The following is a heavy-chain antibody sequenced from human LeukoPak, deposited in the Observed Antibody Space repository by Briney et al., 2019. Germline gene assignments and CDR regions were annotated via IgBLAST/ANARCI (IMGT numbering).Heavy chain of an antibody. CDR1: GFTFSSYA. V-gene: IGHV3-23*01. Sequence: GGSLRLSCAASGFTFSSYAMSWVRQAPGKGLEWVSTISGSGVTTDYADSVKGRFTISRDNSKNTLYLQMNSLRADDTAVHYCAKSSSMGRYAYYGMDVWGLGTTVTVSS. D-gene: IGHD1-26*01. CDR3: AKSSSMGRYAYYGMDV. CDR2: ISGSGVTT. J-gene: IGHJ6*02.